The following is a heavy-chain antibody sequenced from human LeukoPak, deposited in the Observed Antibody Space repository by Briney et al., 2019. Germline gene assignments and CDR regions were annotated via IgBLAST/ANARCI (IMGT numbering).Heavy chain of an antibody. CDR2: ISGSGGST. CDR3: ANGAYYYGSGTEGGFDY. J-gene: IGHJ4*02. V-gene: IGHV3-23*01. D-gene: IGHD3-10*01. Sequence: PGGSLRLSCAASGFTFSSYAMSWVRQAPGKGLEWVSAISGSGGSTYYADSVKGRFTISRDNSKNTLYLQMNSLRAEDTAVYYCANGAYYYGSGTEGGFDYWGQGTLVTVSS. CDR1: GFTFSSYA.